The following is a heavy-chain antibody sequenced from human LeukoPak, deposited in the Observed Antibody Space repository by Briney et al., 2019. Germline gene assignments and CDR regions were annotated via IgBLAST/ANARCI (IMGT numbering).Heavy chain of an antibody. V-gene: IGHV3-23*01. CDR3: AKRGYESRRGYYFYY. D-gene: IGHD5-12*01. CDR1: GFTFSSYG. Sequence: GGPLRLSCAASGFTFSSYGMSWVRQAPGKGLEWVSAISGSGGSQFYADSVKGRFTTSRDNSKNTLYLQMNSLRAEDTAVYYCAKRGYESRRGYYFYYWGQGTLVTVSS. CDR2: ISGSGGSQ. J-gene: IGHJ4*02.